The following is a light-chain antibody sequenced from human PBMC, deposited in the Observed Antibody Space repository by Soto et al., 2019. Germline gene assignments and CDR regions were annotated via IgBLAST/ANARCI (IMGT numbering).Light chain of an antibody. CDR3: QQFGSSVT. J-gene: IGKJ5*01. CDR2: GSS. Sequence: EVVMTQSPATLSVSPGDTATLSCRASQSVSSSLAWYQQKPGQPPRLLIYGSSTRATGIPDRFSGSGSGTDFTLTISRLEPEDFAVYYCQQFGSSVTFGQGTRLDIK. V-gene: IGKV3-20*01. CDR1: QSVSSS.